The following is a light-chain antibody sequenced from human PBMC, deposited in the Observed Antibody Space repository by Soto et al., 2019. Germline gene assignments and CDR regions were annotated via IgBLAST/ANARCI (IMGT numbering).Light chain of an antibody. Sequence: QSVLTQPPSVSGAPGQRVTISCTGSSSNIGAGYDVHWYQQLPGTAPKLLIYGNINRPSGVPDRFSGSQSGTSASLAITGIQDEDETDYYCQSYDSSLIYVFGTGTKLTVL. CDR1: SSNIGAGYD. V-gene: IGLV1-40*01. CDR2: GNI. CDR3: QSYDSSLIYV. J-gene: IGLJ1*01.